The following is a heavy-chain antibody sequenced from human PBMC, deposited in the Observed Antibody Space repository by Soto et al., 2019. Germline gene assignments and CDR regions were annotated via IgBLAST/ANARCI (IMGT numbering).Heavy chain of an antibody. CDR3: ARGVYDRSGYPRGHNWFDP. CDR2: IYYSGST. CDR1: GGSISSGGYY. J-gene: IGHJ5*02. Sequence: SETLSLTCTVSGGSISSGGYYWSWIRQHPGKGLEWIGYIYYSGSTYYNPSLKSRVTISVDTSKNQFSLKLSSVTAADTAVYYCARGVYDRSGYPRGHNWFDPWGQGTLVTVSS. D-gene: IGHD3-22*01. V-gene: IGHV4-31*03.